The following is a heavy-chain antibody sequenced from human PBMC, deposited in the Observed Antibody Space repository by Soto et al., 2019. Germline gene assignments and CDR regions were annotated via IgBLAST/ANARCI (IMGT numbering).Heavy chain of an antibody. V-gene: IGHV3-23*01. CDR3: AKAGSEGFFDRLFGTFDY. CDR1: GFTFSSYA. CDR2: ISGSGGST. Sequence: PGGSLRLSCAASGFTFSSYAMSWVRQAPGKGLEWVSAISGSGGSTYYADSVKGRFTISRDNSKNTLYLQMNSLRAEDTAVYYCAKAGSEGFFDRLFGTFDYWGQGTLVTVSS. D-gene: IGHD3-9*01. J-gene: IGHJ4*02.